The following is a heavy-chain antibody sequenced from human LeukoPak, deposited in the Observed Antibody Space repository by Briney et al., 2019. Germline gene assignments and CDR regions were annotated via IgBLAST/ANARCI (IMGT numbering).Heavy chain of an antibody. V-gene: IGHV4-39*07. Sequence: SETLSLTCTVSGGSISSSSYYWGWIRQPPGKGLEWIGSIYYSGSTYYNPSLKSRVTISVDTSKNQFSLKLASVTAADTAVYYCARVARTYYYGSGSYRNYYYYMDVWGKGTTVTISS. CDR2: IYYSGST. CDR1: GGSISSSSYY. CDR3: ARVARTYYYGSGSYRNYYYYMDV. J-gene: IGHJ6*03. D-gene: IGHD3-10*01.